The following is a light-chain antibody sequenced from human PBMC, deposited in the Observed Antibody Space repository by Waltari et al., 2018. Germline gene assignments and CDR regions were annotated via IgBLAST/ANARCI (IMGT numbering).Light chain of an antibody. J-gene: IGLJ2*01. CDR2: EVN. CDR3: SSYADMKTVA. CDR1: SSDVGLYNY. V-gene: IGLV2-8*01. Sequence: QSALTQPPSASGSPGQSVTISCMGTSSDVGLYNYVSWYQQYPGKDPKLLIYEVNKRPSGVPDSFSGSKSGNTASLAVSVLQAEDEADYYCSSYADMKTVAFGRGTKLTV.